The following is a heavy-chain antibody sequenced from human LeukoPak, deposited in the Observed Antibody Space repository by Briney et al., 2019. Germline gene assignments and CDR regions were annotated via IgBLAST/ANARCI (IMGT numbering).Heavy chain of an antibody. Sequence: SVKVSCKASGYTFTSYGISWVRQAPGQGLEWMGWISVYNGNTNYAQKFEGRVTITTDTSTGTAYMELSRLRSDDTAVYYCAINYYDSSGYSLVFDYWGQGTLVTVSS. J-gene: IGHJ4*02. CDR1: GYTFTSYG. D-gene: IGHD3-22*01. CDR2: ISVYNGNT. CDR3: AINYYDSSGYSLVFDY. V-gene: IGHV1-18*01.